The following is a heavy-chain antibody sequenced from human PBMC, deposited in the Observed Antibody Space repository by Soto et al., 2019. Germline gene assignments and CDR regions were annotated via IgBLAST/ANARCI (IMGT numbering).Heavy chain of an antibody. Sequence: PSETLSLACSVSGCSISSGGYSWSWIRQPPGKGLEWIGYSYHSGSTYYNPSLKSRVTISVDRSKNQFSLKLSSVTAADTAVYYCASSFEYRSSCGFHYWGQGTLVSVSS. CDR3: ASSFEYRSSCGFHY. V-gene: IGHV4-30-2*01. CDR2: SYHSGST. CDR1: GCSISSGGYS. J-gene: IGHJ4*02. D-gene: IGHD6-6*01.